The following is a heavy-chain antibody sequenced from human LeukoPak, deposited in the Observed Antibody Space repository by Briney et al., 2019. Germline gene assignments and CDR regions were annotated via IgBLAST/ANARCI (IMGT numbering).Heavy chain of an antibody. CDR2: IYYSGST. CDR1: GGSISSGDYY. V-gene: IGHV4-30-4*08. CDR3: ARGYYDILTGYYRLSYYFDY. J-gene: IGHJ4*02. Sequence: SETLSLTCTISGGSISSGDYYWSWIRQPPGKSLEWIGYIYYSGSTYYNPSLKSRVTISVDTSKNQFSLKLSSVTAADTAVYYCARGYYDILTGYYRLSYYFDYWGQGTLVTVSS. D-gene: IGHD3-9*01.